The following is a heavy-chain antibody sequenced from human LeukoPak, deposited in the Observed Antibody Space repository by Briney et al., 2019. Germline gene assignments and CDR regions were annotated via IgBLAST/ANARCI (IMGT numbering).Heavy chain of an antibody. Sequence: SVKVSCKASGYTLTGYYMHWVRQAPGQGLEWMGRINPNSGGTNYAQKFQGRVTMTRDTSISTAYMELSRLRSDDTAVYYCVRVGHSSSWYNTLGVDYWGQGTLVTVSS. V-gene: IGHV1-2*06. CDR1: GYTLTGYY. J-gene: IGHJ4*02. CDR2: INPNSGGT. CDR3: VRVGHSSSWYNTLGVDY. D-gene: IGHD6-13*01.